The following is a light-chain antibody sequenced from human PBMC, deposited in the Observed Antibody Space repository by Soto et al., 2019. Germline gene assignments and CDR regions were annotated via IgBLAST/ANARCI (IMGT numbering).Light chain of an antibody. CDR3: NSYSSTNVYV. J-gene: IGLJ1*01. V-gene: IGLV2-14*01. CDR1: FSDIAVFNY. CDR2: QVT. Sequence: QSVLAQPASVSGSPGQSITISCTGSFSDIAVFNYVSWYQQYPGRAPKLLIYQVTSRASGVSHRFSGSKSGNTASLTISGLQPEDEAEYYCNSYSSTNVYVFGTGTRSPS.